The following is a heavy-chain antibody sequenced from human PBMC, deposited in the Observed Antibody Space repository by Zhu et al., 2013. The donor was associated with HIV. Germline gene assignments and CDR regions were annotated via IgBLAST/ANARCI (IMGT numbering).Heavy chain of an antibody. V-gene: IGHV1-18*01. Sequence: QDHLVQSGGEVKKPGASVKVSCKASGYTFTNYGITWVRQAPGQGLEWVGWISTYYGNTNSAQRLQGRLTLTTDTSTSTAYMDLRSLRSDDTAVYYCARRYSGTAHFDYWGQGTLVTVSS. CDR3: ARRYSGTAHFDY. CDR2: ISTYYGNT. D-gene: IGHD1-26*01. J-gene: IGHJ4*02. CDR1: GYTFTNYG.